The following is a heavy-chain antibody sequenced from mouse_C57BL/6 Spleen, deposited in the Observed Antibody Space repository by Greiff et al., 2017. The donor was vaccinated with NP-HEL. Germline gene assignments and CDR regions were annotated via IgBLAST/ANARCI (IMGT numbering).Heavy chain of an antibody. J-gene: IGHJ3*01. CDR1: GYTFTGYW. Sequence: VQLQQSGAELMKPGVSVKLSCKATGYTFTGYWIEWVKQRPGHGLEWIGEILPGSGSTNYNEKFKGKATFTADTSSNTAYMQLSSLTTEDSAIYYCARGAYDYDVKGFAYWGQGTLVTVSA. CDR2: ILPGSGST. D-gene: IGHD2-4*01. V-gene: IGHV1-9*01. CDR3: ARGAYDYDVKGFAY.